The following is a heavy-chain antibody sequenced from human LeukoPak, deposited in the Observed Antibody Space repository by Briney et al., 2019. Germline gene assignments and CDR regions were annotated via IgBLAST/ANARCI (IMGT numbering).Heavy chain of an antibody. D-gene: IGHD3-10*01. Sequence: GGSLRLSCAASGFIFDDYAMHWVRQAPGKGLEWVSGISWNSGSMGYADSVQGRFTISRDNAKNSLYLQMNSLRAEDTALYYCAKDYGSGSYYHYRYFDYWGQGTQVTVSS. J-gene: IGHJ4*02. CDR1: GFIFDDYA. CDR3: AKDYGSGSYYHYRYFDY. V-gene: IGHV3-9*01. CDR2: ISWNSGSM.